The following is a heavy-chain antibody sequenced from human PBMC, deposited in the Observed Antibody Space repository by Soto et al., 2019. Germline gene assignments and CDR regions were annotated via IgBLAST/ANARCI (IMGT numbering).Heavy chain of an antibody. J-gene: IGHJ4*02. D-gene: IGHD3-3*01. CDR1: GFTFSSYS. Sequence: GGSLRLSCAASGFTFSSYSMNWVRQAPGKGLEWVSYISSSSSIIYYADSVKGRFTISRDNAKNSLYLQMNSLRAEDTAVYYCAKLGILEWLFYYWGQGTLVTVSS. CDR2: ISSSSSII. CDR3: AKLGILEWLFYY. V-gene: IGHV3-48*01.